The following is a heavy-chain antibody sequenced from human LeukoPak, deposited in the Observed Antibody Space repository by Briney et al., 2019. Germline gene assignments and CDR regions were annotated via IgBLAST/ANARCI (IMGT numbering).Heavy chain of an antibody. V-gene: IGHV4-4*07. D-gene: IGHD6-13*01. CDR3: AREGEYSSSWYRRWNWFDP. CDR2: IYTSGST. CDR1: GGSISSYY. J-gene: IGHJ5*02. Sequence: PSETLSLTCTVSGGSISSYYWSWIRQPAGKGLEWVGRIYTSGSTNYNPSLKSRVTMSVDTSKNQFSLKLSSVTAADTAVYYCAREGEYSSSWYRRWNWFDPWGQGTLVTVSS.